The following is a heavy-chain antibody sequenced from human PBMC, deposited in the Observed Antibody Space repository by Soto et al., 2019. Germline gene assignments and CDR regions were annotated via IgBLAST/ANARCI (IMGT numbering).Heavy chain of an antibody. CDR2: ISSRSSYI. J-gene: IGHJ4*02. D-gene: IGHD3-10*01. CDR1: GFTFSSYS. CDR3: AREADYGSIGLDY. Sequence: GGSLRLSCAASGFTFSSYSMNWVRQAPGKGLEWVSSISSRSSYIYYADSVKGRFSISRDNPKNSLYLQMNSLRAEDTAVYYCAREADYGSIGLDYWGQGTLVTVSS. V-gene: IGHV3-21*01.